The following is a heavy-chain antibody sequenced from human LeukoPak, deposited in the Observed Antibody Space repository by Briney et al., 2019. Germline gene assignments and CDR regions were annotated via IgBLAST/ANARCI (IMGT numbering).Heavy chain of an antibody. Sequence: GASVKVSCKASGYTFIRYYIHWVRQAPGQGLEWMGIINPSGGGTTYAQKFQGRVTMTRDMSTSTVYMELSSLRSEDTAVYYCVRYSSSTSCYDYWGLGTLVTVSS. CDR2: INPSGGGT. CDR3: VRYSSSTSCYDY. CDR1: GYTFIRYY. J-gene: IGHJ4*02. D-gene: IGHD2-2*01. V-gene: IGHV1-46*01.